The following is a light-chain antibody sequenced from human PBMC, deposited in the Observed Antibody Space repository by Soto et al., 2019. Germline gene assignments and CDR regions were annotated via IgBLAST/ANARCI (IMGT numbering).Light chain of an antibody. V-gene: IGKV3-20*01. CDR3: QQYGSSPRT. CDR1: QSVTGSY. J-gene: IGKJ2*02. Sequence: EIVLTQSPGTLSLSPGERATLSCRASQSVTGSYLAWYQQKPGQAPRLLIYGASSRATGIPDRFSVSGSGTGFTLTIIRLEPEDFAVYYCQQYGSSPRTFGQGTKLEIK. CDR2: GAS.